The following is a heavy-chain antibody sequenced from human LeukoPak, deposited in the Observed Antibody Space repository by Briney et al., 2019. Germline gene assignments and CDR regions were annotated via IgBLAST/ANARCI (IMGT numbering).Heavy chain of an antibody. J-gene: IGHJ3*02. CDR2: IQHDGSTK. CDR1: AFSIRGHN. V-gene: IGHV3-30*02. CDR3: AKDLGSGRYAFDI. D-gene: IGHD3-10*01. Sequence: GPSLRLSCAASAFSIRGHNMHWVRQAPGKGLEWLSFIQHDGSTKWYVDSVRGRFIISRDNSKNTLYLQMNSLRIEDTAVYYCAKDLGSGRYAFDIWGQGTTVTVSS.